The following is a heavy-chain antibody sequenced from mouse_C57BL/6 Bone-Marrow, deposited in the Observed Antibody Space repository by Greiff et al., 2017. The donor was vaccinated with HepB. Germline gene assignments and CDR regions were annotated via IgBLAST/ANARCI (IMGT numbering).Heavy chain of an antibody. CDR2: IYPGNSDT. D-gene: IGHD6-5*01. CDR1: GYTFTSYW. J-gene: IGHJ4*01. V-gene: IGHV1-5*01. Sequence: EVQLVESGTVLARPGASVKMSCKTSGYTFTSYWMHWVKQRPGQGLEWIGAIYPGNSDTSYNQKFKGKAKLTAVTSASTAYMELSSLTNEDSAVYYCTRESLCFYYAMDYWGQGTTVTVSS. CDR3: TRESLCFYYAMDY.